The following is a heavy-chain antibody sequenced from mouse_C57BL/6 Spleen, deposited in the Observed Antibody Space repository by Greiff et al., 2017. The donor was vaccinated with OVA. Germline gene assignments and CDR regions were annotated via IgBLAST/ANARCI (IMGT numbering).Heavy chain of an antibody. CDR2: ISRGSSTI. Sequence: EVKLVESGGGLVKPGGSLKLSCAASGFTFSDYGMHWVRQAPEKGLEWVAYISRGSSTINYADTVKGRFTISRDNATNTPFLQMTSLSSEDTAMYYCARDGYFDYWGKGTTLTVSS. CDR3: ARDGYFDY. CDR1: GFTFSDYG. V-gene: IGHV5-17*01. J-gene: IGHJ2*01.